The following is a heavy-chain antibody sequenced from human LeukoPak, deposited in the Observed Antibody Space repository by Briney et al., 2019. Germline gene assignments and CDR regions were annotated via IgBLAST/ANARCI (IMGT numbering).Heavy chain of an antibody. D-gene: IGHD3-3*01. V-gene: IGHV1-69*04. CDR2: IIPILGIA. CDR1: GGTFSSYA. J-gene: IGHJ1*01. Sequence: EASVKVSCKASGGTFSSYAISWVRQAPGQGLEWMGRIIPILGIANYAQKFQGRVTITADKSTSTAYMELSSLRSEDTAVYYCARSGSVWSGSLIAEYFQHWGQGTLVTVSS. CDR3: ARSGSVWSGSLIAEYFQH.